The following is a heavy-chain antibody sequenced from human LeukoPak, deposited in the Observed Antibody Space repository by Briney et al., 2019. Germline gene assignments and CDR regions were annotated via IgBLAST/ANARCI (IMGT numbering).Heavy chain of an antibody. CDR2: ISAYNGNT. CDR1: GYTFTTYG. J-gene: IGHJ6*02. D-gene: IGHD3-3*01. CDR3: ARDHGFLEWLLLGYYYYGMDV. Sequence: ASVKVSSTASGYTFTTYGISWVRHAPGQGLEWMGWISAYNGNTNYAQKLPGRVTITTDTSTSTPYTELRSLRSAATAVYYCARDHGFLEWLLLGYYYYGMDVWGQGTTVTVSS. V-gene: IGHV1-18*01.